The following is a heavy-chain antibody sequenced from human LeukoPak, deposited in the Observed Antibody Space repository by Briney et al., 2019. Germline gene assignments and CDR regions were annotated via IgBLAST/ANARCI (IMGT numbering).Heavy chain of an antibody. CDR3: ARPVAVADLIY. V-gene: IGHV5-51*01. D-gene: IGHD6-19*01. Sequence: GESLKISCKGSGYSFTSYWIGWVRQMPGKGLEWMGIIYPGYSDTRYSPSFQGQVTISADKSISTAYLQWSRLKASDTAMYSCARPVAVADLIYWGQGTLVTVSS. CDR1: GYSFTSYW. CDR2: IYPGYSDT. J-gene: IGHJ4*02.